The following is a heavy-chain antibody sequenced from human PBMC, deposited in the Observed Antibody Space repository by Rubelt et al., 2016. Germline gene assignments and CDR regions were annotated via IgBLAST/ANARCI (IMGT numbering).Heavy chain of an antibody. J-gene: IGHJ4*02. CDR1: GGTFGGYY. CDR2: THQSGGT. V-gene: IGHV4-34*01. CDR3: ARGRSSRGGFDF. Sequence: QVQLQQWGAGLLKPSETLSLTCAVYGGTFGGYYWSWIRQPPGKGLEWIGDTHQSGGTTTNPSLKSRVTTSEDPTKNQCSLNLRSGTAAGTAVYYCARGRSSRGGFDFWGQGILVTVSS. D-gene: IGHD6-13*01.